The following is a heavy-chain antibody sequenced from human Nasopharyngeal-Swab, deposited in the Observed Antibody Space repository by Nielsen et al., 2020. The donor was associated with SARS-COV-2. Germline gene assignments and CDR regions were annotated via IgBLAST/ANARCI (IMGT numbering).Heavy chain of an antibody. V-gene: IGHV3-15*01. J-gene: IGHJ4*02. D-gene: IGHD2-21*01. Sequence: GESLKISCAASGFTFSDSAIHWVRQASGKGLEWVGRIRSNSDGGTTDYAAPVKGRFTISRDDSKSTVFLQMDSLKTEDTAMYYCTTGSYRWGQGTLVTVSS. CDR3: TTGSYR. CDR2: IRSNSDGGTT. CDR1: GFTFSDSA.